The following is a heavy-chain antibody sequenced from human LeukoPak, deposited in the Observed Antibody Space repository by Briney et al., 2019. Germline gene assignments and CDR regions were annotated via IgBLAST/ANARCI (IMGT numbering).Heavy chain of an antibody. J-gene: IGHJ4*02. V-gene: IGHV4-34*01. CDR3: ARARSDYGDYVFDY. D-gene: IGHD4-17*01. CDR2: INHSGST. Sequence: SETLSLTCAVYGGSFSGYYWSWIRQPQGKGLEWIGEINHSGSTNYNPSLKSRVTISVDTSKNQFSLKLSSVTAADTAVYYCARARSDYGDYVFDYWGQGTLVTVSS. CDR1: GGSFSGYY.